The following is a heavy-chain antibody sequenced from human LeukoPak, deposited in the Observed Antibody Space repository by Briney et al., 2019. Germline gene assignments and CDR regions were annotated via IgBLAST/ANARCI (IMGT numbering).Heavy chain of an antibody. CDR3: ARGNYCSGGSCYDGAFDY. CDR1: GYTFTGYD. CDR2: INPNSGNT. D-gene: IGHD2-15*01. Sequence: ASVKVSCKASGYTFTGYDINWVRQATGQGLEWRGWINPNSGNTGYAQKFQGRVTMTTDTSTSTAYMGLRSLRSDDTAVYYCARGNYCSGGSCYDGAFDYWGQGTLVTVSS. V-gene: IGHV1-8*01. J-gene: IGHJ4*02.